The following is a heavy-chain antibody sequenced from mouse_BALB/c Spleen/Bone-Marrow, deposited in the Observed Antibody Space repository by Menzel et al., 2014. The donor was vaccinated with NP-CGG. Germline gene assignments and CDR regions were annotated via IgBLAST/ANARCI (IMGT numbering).Heavy chain of an antibody. CDR2: ISGYYGDA. Sequence: QVQLQQSGAKLVRPGVSVKISSKGSGYTFTDHAMHWVKRSHAKSLEWIGLISGYYGDAIYNQKFKGKATMTVDKSSSTAYMELARLTSEDTAIYYCARSGKVRNAMDYWGQEPSVTVSS. D-gene: IGHD2-14*01. CDR3: ARSGKVRNAMDY. J-gene: IGHJ4*01. CDR1: GYTFTDHA. V-gene: IGHV1S137*01.